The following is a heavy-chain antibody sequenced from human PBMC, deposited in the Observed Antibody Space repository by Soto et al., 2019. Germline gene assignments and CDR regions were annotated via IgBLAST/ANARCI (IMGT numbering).Heavy chain of an antibody. V-gene: IGHV4-39*01. CDR3: EGHSIWLLLSDY. CDR1: GRSISNSTYY. D-gene: IGHD3-22*01. CDR2: IYYTGNT. J-gene: IGHJ4*02. Sequence: SETLSLTCNVSGRSISNSTYYWGWIRQTPGKGLEWIGSIYYTGNTYYNPSLKSRVTISVDTSKNQFSLKLDSVTAADTAVYFCEGHSIWLLLSDYWGQGTLVTVSS.